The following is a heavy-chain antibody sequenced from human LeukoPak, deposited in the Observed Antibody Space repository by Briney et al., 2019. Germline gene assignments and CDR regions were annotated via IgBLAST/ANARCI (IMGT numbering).Heavy chain of an antibody. V-gene: IGHV5-51*01. CDR1: GYSFASDW. CDR2: IYPGDSDT. J-gene: IGHJ3*02. CDR3: ARPLRPNDAFDI. Sequence: GESLQISCKGSGYSFASDWIGWVRQMPGKGLEWMGIIYPGDSDTRYSPSFQGQVTISADKSISTAYLQWSSLKASDTAMYYCARPLRPNDAFDIWGQGTMVTVSS.